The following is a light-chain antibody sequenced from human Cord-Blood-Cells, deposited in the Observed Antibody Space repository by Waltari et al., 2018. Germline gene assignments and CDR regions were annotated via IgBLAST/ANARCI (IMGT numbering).Light chain of an antibody. Sequence: EIVMTQSPATLSVSPGERATLSCRASQSVSSNLAWYQQKPGQAPRLLIYGASTRATGIPARFSGSWSGTEFTLTISSLQSEDFAVYYCQQYNNWLGLTFGGGTKVEIK. J-gene: IGKJ4*01. V-gene: IGKV3-15*01. CDR1: QSVSSN. CDR3: QQYNNWLGLT. CDR2: GAS.